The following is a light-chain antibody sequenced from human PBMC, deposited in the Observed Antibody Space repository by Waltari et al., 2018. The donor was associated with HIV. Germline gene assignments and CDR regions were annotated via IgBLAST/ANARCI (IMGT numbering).Light chain of an antibody. CDR1: SSYVGCYNY. J-gene: IGLJ2*01. CDR2: EVS. V-gene: IGLV2-8*01. Sequence: QSALTQPPSASGSPGQSVTISCTGTSSYVGCYNYVSWYQQHPGKAPKLMIYEVSKRPSGVSYRFSGSKSGNTASLTVSGLQAEDEADYYCSSYACSRGLFGGGTKLTVL. CDR3: SSYACSRGL.